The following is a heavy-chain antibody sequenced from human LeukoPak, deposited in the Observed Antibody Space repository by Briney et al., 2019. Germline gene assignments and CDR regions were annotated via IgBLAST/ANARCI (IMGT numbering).Heavy chain of an antibody. D-gene: IGHD3-10*01. Sequence: PSQTLSLTCTVSGGSISSGGYYWSWIRQHPGKGLEWIGYIYYSGSTYYNPSLKSRVTISVDTSKNQFSLKLSSVTAADTAVYYCASGLRRGSHSLYYFDYWGQGTLVTVSS. CDR3: ASGLRRGSHSLYYFDY. CDR2: IYYSGST. CDR1: GGSISSGGYY. J-gene: IGHJ4*02. V-gene: IGHV4-31*03.